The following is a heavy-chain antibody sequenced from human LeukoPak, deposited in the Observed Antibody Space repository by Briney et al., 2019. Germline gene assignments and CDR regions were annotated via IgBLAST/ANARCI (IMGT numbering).Heavy chain of an antibody. V-gene: IGHV1-18*01. CDR2: ISAYNGNT. Sequence: GASVKVSCKASGYTFTSYGISWLRQAPGQGLEWMGWISAYNGNTNYAQKLQGRVTMTTDTSTSTAYMELRSLRSDDTAVYYCARVYGSGSYYKNNWFDPWGQGTLVTVSS. J-gene: IGHJ5*02. D-gene: IGHD3-10*01. CDR1: GYTFTSYG. CDR3: ARVYGSGSYYKNNWFDP.